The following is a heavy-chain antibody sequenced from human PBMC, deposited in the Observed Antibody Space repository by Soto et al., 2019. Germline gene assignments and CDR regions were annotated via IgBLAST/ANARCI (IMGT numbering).Heavy chain of an antibody. J-gene: IGHJ6*03. V-gene: IGHV3-23*01. CDR1: GFTFSSYA. D-gene: IGHD6-6*01. Sequence: GGSLRLSCAASGFTFSSYAMSWVRQAPGKGLEWVSAISGSGGSTYYADSVKGRFTISRDNSKNTLYLQMNSLRAEDTAVYYCASSSSTNYYYYYMDVWGKGTTVTVSS. CDR3: ASSSSTNYYYYYMDV. CDR2: ISGSGGST.